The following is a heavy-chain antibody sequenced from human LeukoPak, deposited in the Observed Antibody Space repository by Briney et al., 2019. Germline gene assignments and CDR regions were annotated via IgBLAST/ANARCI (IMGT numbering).Heavy chain of an antibody. V-gene: IGHV4-31*03. J-gene: IGHJ4*02. Sequence: SETLSLTCTVSGGSISSGGYYWSWIRQHPGKGLEWIGYIYYSGSTYYNPSLKSRVTISVDTSKNQFSLKLSSVTAADTAVYYCARVRRSVTWGYYFDYWGQGTLVTVSS. CDR1: GGSISSGGYY. D-gene: IGHD4-17*01. CDR3: ARVRRSVTWGYYFDY. CDR2: IYYSGST.